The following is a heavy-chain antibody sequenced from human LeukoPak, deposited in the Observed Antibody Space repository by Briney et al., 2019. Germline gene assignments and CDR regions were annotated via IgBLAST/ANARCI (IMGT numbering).Heavy chain of an antibody. J-gene: IGHJ4*02. CDR1: GYTFTGYY. CDR3: ARSPDIVVVPAAHFDY. Sequence: SVKVSCKASGYTFTGYYMHWVRQAPGQGLEWMGRIIPILGIANYAQKFQGRVTITADKSTSTAYMELSSLRSEDTAVYYCARSPDIVVVPAAHFDYWGQGTLVTVSS. V-gene: IGHV1-69*02. CDR2: IIPILGIA. D-gene: IGHD2-2*01.